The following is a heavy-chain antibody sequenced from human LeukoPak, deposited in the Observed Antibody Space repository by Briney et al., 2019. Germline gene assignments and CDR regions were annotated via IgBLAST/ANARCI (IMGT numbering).Heavy chain of an antibody. D-gene: IGHD3-3*01. CDR3: AKDPERFLEGDDAFDI. Sequence: PGGSLRLSCAASGFTFSSYAMSWVRQAPGKGLEWVSSISGSGGSTYYADSVKGRFTISRDNSKNTLYLQMNGLRAEDTAVYYCAKDPERFLEGDDAFDIWGQGTMVTVSS. J-gene: IGHJ3*02. CDR2: ISGSGGST. V-gene: IGHV3-23*01. CDR1: GFTFSSYA.